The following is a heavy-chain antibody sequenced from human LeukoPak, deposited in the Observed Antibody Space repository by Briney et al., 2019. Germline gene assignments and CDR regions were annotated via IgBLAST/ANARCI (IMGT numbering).Heavy chain of an antibody. V-gene: IGHV4-4*07. CDR3: ARAVTMVRGGLAAFDI. Sequence: SETLSLTCTVSGGSISSYYWSWIRQPAGKGLEWIGRIYTSGSTNYNPSLKSRVTMSVDTSKNQFSLKLSSMTAADTAVYYCARAVTMVRGGLAAFDIWGQGTMVTVSS. CDR2: IYTSGST. CDR1: GGSISSYY. D-gene: IGHD3-10*01. J-gene: IGHJ3*02.